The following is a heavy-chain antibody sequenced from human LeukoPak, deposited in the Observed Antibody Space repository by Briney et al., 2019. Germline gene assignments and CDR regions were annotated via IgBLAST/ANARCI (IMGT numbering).Heavy chain of an antibody. J-gene: IGHJ6*03. CDR1: GGTFSSYT. CDR2: IIPILGIA. D-gene: IGHD4-17*01. V-gene: IGHV1-69*02. Sequence: SVKVSCKASGGTFSSYTISWVRQAPGQGLEWMGRIIPILGIANYAQKFQGRVTITADKSTSTAYMELSSLRSEDTAVYYCARGSMTTVTTNYYYYYMDVWGKGTRVTVSS. CDR3: ARGSMTTVTTNYYYYYMDV.